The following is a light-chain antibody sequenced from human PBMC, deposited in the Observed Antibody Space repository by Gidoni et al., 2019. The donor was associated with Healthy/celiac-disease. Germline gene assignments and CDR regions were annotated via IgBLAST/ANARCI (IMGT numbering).Light chain of an antibody. V-gene: IGKV1-5*03. J-gene: IGKJ1*01. CDR3: QQYNTISGT. Sequence: DIQMTQSPSTLSASVGDRVTITCRASQSISSWLAWYQQKPGKAPNLLIYKASSLESGVPSRFSGSGSGTEFTLTISSLQPDDFATYYCQQYNTISGTFGQGTKVEIK. CDR1: QSISSW. CDR2: KAS.